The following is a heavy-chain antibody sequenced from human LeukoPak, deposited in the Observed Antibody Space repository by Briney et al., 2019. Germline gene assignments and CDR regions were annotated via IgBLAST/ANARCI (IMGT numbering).Heavy chain of an antibody. CDR2: IYTSGST. CDR1: CGSISSGSYY. V-gene: IGHV4-61*02. Sequence: SETLSLTCTVSCGSISSGSYYWSWIRQPAGKGLEWIGRIYTSGSTNYNPSLKSRVTISVDTYKNQFSLKLSSVTAADTAVYYCARAGRYDILTGYLDAFDIWGQGTMVTVSS. J-gene: IGHJ3*02. CDR3: ARAGRYDILTGYLDAFDI. D-gene: IGHD3-9*01.